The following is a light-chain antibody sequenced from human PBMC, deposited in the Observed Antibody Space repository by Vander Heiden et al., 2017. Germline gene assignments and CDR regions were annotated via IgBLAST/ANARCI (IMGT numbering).Light chain of an antibody. Sequence: QPELPQPPSASGTPGQRTTMSCYVGTSNIGSNPVNWYQQDPGAAPKLIIYDNSERPSGVTARFSGSKSGTSASLAIAGLQAEDEADYFCAAWDNSRNGHFVFGTGTTVTVL. J-gene: IGLJ1*01. V-gene: IGLV1-44*01. CDR1: TSNIGSNP. CDR3: AAWDNSRNGHFV. CDR2: DNS.